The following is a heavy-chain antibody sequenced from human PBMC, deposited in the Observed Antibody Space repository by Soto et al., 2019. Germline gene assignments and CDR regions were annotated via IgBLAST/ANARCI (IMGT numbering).Heavy chain of an antibody. CDR1: GFTFSSYA. V-gene: IGHV3-23*01. CDR2: ISDSGGGT. Sequence: GGSVRLACAASGFTFSSYAMCWVRQAPGKGLEWVSGISDSGGGTYYADSVKGRFTISRDNSKNTLYLQMNSLRAEDTAVYYCAKSDSSSWYSGTDYYYYYGMDVWGQGTTVTVSS. CDR3: AKSDSSSWYSGTDYYYYYGMDV. D-gene: IGHD6-13*01. J-gene: IGHJ6*02.